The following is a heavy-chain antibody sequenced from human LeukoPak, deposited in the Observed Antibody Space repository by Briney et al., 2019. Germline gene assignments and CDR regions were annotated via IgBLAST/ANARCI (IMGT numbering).Heavy chain of an antibody. V-gene: IGHV1-2*02. CDR2: INPTSGVT. J-gene: IGHJ4*02. D-gene: IGHD1-26*01. Sequence: GASVTLSCKASGYTFIGSYMHWVRQAPGQGLEWMGWINPTSGVTKYAEKFQGRVTMTRDTSINTAYMEMSGLRSDDTAVYYCARDMYSGTYGHWGQGTLVTVSS. CDR1: GYTFIGSY. CDR3: ARDMYSGTYGH.